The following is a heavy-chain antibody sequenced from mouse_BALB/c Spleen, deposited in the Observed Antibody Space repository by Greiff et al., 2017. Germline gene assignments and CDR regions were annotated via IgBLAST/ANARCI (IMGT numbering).Heavy chain of an antibody. D-gene: IGHD2-1*01. CDR2: ISSGGST. CDR1: GFTFSSYA. Sequence: VQLKESGGGLVKPGGSLKLSCAASGFTFSSYAMSWVRQTPEKRLEWVASISSGGSTYYPDSVKGRFTISRDNARNILYLQMSSLRSEDTAMYYCARGRNYVNAMDYWGQGTSVTVSS. V-gene: IGHV5-6-5*01. J-gene: IGHJ4*01. CDR3: ARGRNYVNAMDY.